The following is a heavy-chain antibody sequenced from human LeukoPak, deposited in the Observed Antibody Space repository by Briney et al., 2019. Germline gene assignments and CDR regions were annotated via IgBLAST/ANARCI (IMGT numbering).Heavy chain of an antibody. Sequence: WASLRLSCVASGFTFNNYWIHWVRQGPGKGLVWGSLISPDGTTTTYADSVKGRFTVSRDNAKNTLYLQMNSLRAEDAAVYYCARGLTGAYRIMDVWGQGTTVAVS. CDR3: ARGLTGAYRIMDV. J-gene: IGHJ6*02. CDR2: ISPDGTTT. D-gene: IGHD3-16*01. V-gene: IGHV3-74*01. CDR1: GFTFNNYW.